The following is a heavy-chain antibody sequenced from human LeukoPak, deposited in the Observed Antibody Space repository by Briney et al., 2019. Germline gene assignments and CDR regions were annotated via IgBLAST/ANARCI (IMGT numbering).Heavy chain of an antibody. J-gene: IGHJ4*02. Sequence: SGTLSLTCAVSGGSISSSNWWSWVRQPPGKGLEWVGEIYHSGSTNYNPSLQSRVTISVDKSKNQFSLKLSSVTAADTAVYYCAVLKTMVRGVTFDSWGQGALVTVSS. D-gene: IGHD3-10*01. CDR3: AVLKTMVRGVTFDS. CDR2: IYHSGST. CDR1: GGSISSSNW. V-gene: IGHV4-4*02.